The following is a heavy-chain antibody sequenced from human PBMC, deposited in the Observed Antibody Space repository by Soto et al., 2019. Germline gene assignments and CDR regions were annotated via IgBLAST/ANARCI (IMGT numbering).Heavy chain of an antibody. CDR2: IYPGDSDT. V-gene: IGHV5-51*01. Sequence: EVQLVQSGAEVKKPGESLKISCKGSGYSFTSYWIGWVRQMPGKGLEWMGIIYPGDSDTRYSPSFQGQVTISADKSISTAYLQCSSLKASDTAMYYCERTSAAGKYYYGMDVWGKGTTVTVSS. CDR1: GYSFTSYW. J-gene: IGHJ6*04. CDR3: ERTSAAGKYYYGMDV. D-gene: IGHD6-13*01.